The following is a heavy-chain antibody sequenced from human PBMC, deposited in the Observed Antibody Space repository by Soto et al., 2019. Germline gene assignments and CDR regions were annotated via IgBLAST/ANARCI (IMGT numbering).Heavy chain of an antibody. D-gene: IGHD3-3*01. CDR3: ARLYDFGPDAFDI. J-gene: IGHJ3*02. CDR1: GCTFSSYT. Sequence: GASVKVSCKASGCTFSSYTISWVRQAPGQRLEWMGWIIAGNGITKYSQKFQGRVTITRDTSASTAYMELSSLRSEDTAVYYCARLYDFGPDAFDIWGQGTMVTVSS. V-gene: IGHV1-3*01. CDR2: IIAGNGIT.